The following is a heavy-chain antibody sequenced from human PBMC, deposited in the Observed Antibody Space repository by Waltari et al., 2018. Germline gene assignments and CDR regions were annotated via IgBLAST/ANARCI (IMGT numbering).Heavy chain of an antibody. V-gene: IGHV4-59*01. Sequence: QVQLQESGPGLVKPSETLSLTCTVSGGSISSYYWSWIRQPPRKGLEWIGYIYYSGRTTYDPSLKSRVTISVDTSKNQCSLKLSSVTAADTAVYYCAREGRRITMVRGASRGGWFDPWGQGTLGTVSS. CDR1: GGSISSYY. J-gene: IGHJ5*02. CDR2: IYYSGRT. CDR3: AREGRRITMVRGASRGGWFDP. D-gene: IGHD3-10*01.